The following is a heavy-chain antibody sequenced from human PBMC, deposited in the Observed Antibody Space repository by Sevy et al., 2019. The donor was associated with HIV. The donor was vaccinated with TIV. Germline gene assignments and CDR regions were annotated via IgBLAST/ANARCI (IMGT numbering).Heavy chain of an antibody. J-gene: IGHJ4*02. CDR3: SRDLPHLLPWELSRGSDI. Sequence: GGSLRLSCEASGFTLSDYAVHWVRQAPGKGLEWVAIISHDEILKDYGDSVNGRFTISRDNSKNTVSLQMNSLRTEDTAVYYCSRDLPHLLPWELSRGSDIWGQGTLVTVSS. V-gene: IGHV3-30*04. CDR1: GFTLSDYA. CDR2: ISHDEILK. D-gene: IGHD3-16*02.